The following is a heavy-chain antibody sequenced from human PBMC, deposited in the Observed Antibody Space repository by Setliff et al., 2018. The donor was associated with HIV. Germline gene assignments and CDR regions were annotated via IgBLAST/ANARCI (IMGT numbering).Heavy chain of an antibody. CDR1: GGTFSGYA. Sequence: ASVKVSCKASGGTFSGYAISWVRQAPGQGLEWMGGIIPVFRTANYAQKFQGRVTITADESTSTAYMELSSLRSEDTAVYYCANSVTDASYWYFIHWGRGSPVTVSS. CDR2: IIPVFRTA. J-gene: IGHJ2*01. D-gene: IGHD4-17*01. V-gene: IGHV1-69*13. CDR3: ANSVTDASYWYFIH.